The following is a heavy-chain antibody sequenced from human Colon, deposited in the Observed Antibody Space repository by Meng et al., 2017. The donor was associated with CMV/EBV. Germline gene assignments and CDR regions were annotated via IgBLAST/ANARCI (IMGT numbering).Heavy chain of an antibody. Sequence: SETLSLTCTVSGYSISTYYWTWIRQPPGKGLEWIGNIYYTGSAKYNPSLKSRLTISVDTAKNQFSLKLSSVTAADTAIYYCARADPSVAMYYFDYWGPGTLVTVSS. CDR1: GYSISTYY. V-gene: IGHV4-59*13. D-gene: IGHD5-12*01. CDR3: ARADPSVAMYYFDY. CDR2: IYYTGSA. J-gene: IGHJ4*02.